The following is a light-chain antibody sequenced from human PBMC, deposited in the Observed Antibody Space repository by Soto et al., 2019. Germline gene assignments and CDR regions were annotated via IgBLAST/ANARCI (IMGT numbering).Light chain of an antibody. J-gene: IGKJ2*01. CDR1: QSVSSK. CDR3: QQHNNLHQS. Sequence: ERGMTKSPVTLSVSPGESATLSCRASQSVSSKLAWYQQRPGQAPRLLIYGASTRATGSTTRFSGSVSGTEFTHSISNLQSEDLAVYSCQQHNNLHQSFGQGTKMEIK. CDR2: GAS. V-gene: IGKV3-15*01.